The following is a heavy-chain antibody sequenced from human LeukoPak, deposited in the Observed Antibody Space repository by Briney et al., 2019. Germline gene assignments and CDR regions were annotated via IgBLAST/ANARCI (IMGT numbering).Heavy chain of an antibody. D-gene: IGHD3-3*01. CDR1: GGSFSGYY. V-gene: IGHV4-34*01. Sequence: SETLSLTCAVYGGSFSGYYWSWIRQPPGKGLEWIGEINHSGSTNYNPSLKSRVTISVDTSKNQFSLKLSSVTAADTAVYYCARWGVRITIFGVAQGANDWHYYYGMDVWGQGTTVTVSS. J-gene: IGHJ6*02. CDR2: INHSGST. CDR3: ARWGVRITIFGVAQGANDWHYYYGMDV.